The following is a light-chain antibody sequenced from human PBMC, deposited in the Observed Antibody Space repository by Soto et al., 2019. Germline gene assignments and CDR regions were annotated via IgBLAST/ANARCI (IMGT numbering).Light chain of an antibody. J-gene: IGLJ2*01. CDR3: ATWDDSLSGPV. CDR2: ENN. Sequence: QSVLTQPPSASGTPGQRVTISCSGSXSNIXSSSVYWYQQLPGTAPKVFIYENNRRPSGVPDRFSGSKSGTSASLAISGLRSEDEADYYCATWDDSLSGPVFGEGTKVTVL. CDR1: XSNIXSSS. V-gene: IGLV1-47*01.